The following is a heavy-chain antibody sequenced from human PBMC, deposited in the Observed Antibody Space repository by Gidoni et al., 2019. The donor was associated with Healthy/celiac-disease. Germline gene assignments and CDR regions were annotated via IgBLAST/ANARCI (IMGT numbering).Heavy chain of an antibody. CDR3: ARGHSSGWWQPYGMDV. J-gene: IGHJ6*02. V-gene: IGHV1-46*01. D-gene: IGHD6-19*01. CDR1: GYTFTSHY. CDR2: INPSGGST. Sequence: QVQLVQSGAEVKKPGASVKVSCKASGYTFTSHYMHWVRQAPGQGLEWMGIINPSGGSTSYAQKFQGRVTMTRDTSTSTVYMELSSLRSEDTAVYYCARGHSSGWWQPYGMDVWGQGTTVTVSS.